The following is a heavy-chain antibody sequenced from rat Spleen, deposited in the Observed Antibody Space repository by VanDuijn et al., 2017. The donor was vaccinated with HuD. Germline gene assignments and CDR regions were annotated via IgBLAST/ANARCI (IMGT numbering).Heavy chain of an antibody. CDR2: ISSGGST. D-gene: IGHD4-1*01. V-gene: IGHV2S12*01. J-gene: IGHJ2*01. CDR3: TRGLADY. Sequence: QVQLKESGPGLVQPSQTLSLTCTVSGFSLTSNGVSWVRQPPGQGLEWIAAISSGGSTYYNSALKSRLSISRDTSKSQVFLKMNSLQTEDTAIFFCTRGLADYWGQGVMVTVSS. CDR1: GFSLTSNG.